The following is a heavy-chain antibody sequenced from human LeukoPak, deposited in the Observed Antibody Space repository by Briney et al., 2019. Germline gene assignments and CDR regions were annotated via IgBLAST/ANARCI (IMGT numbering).Heavy chain of an antibody. CDR2: INTDGSST. D-gene: IGHD6-6*01. Sequence: GGSLRLSCAASGFTFSSYWMHWVRQAPGKGLVWVSRINTDGSSTSYADSVKGRFTISRDNAKNTLYLQMNSLRAEDTAVYYCARGPLGAARPGVDYWGQGTLVTVSS. CDR1: GFTFSSYW. J-gene: IGHJ4*02. V-gene: IGHV3-74*01. CDR3: ARGPLGAARPGVDY.